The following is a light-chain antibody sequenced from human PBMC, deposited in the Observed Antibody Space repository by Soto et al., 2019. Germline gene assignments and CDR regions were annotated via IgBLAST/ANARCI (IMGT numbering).Light chain of an antibody. CDR3: QQYASSRLT. J-gene: IGKJ4*01. CDR2: GAS. V-gene: IGKV3-20*01. CDR1: QSVTSTF. Sequence: EIVLTQSPGTLSLSPGEGATLSCRASQSVTSTFLTWYHQKPGQAPRLLIYGASSRATGIPDRFSGSGSGTDFTLTISRLEPEDFAVYYCQQYASSRLTFGGGTKVEIK.